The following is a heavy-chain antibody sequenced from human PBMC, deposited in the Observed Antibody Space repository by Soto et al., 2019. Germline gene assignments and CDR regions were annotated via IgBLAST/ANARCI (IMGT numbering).Heavy chain of an antibody. CDR1: GFTFSSYG. D-gene: IGHD3-16*01. V-gene: IGHV3-33*01. J-gene: IGHJ4*02. CDR3: ARDGDVNTGFGKDY. Sequence: GGSLRLSCAASGFTFSSYGMHWVRQAPGKGLEWVAFIWHDGGNKFYAESVKGRFTISRDNSKNTLYLQMTSLSAEDTAMYYCARDGDVNTGFGKDYWGQGTLVTVSS. CDR2: IWHDGGNK.